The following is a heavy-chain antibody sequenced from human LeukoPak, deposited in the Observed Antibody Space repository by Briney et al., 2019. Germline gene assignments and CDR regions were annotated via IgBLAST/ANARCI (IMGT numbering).Heavy chain of an antibody. V-gene: IGHV4-34*01. CDR2: INHSGST. Sequence: SETLSLTCTVSGDSMSSYYWSWIRQPPGKGLEWIGEINHSGSTNYNPSLKSRVTISVDTSKNQFSLKLSSVTAADTAVYYCARARNYYVGVPSITKNKAWTGNIFDPWGQGTLVTVSS. J-gene: IGHJ5*02. CDR3: ARARNYYVGVPSITKNKAWTGNIFDP. CDR1: GDSMSSYY. D-gene: IGHD3-10*02.